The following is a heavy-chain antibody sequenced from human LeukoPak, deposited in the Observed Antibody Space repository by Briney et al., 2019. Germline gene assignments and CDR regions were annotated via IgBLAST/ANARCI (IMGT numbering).Heavy chain of an antibody. CDR1: GGSISSYY. J-gene: IGHJ4*02. Sequence: TSETLSLTCTVSGGSISSYYWSWIRQPPGKGLEWIGYIYYSGSTNYNPSLKSRVTISVDTSKNQFSLKLSSVTAADTAVYYCATGTGPQDYWGQGTLVTVSS. CDR2: IYYSGST. D-gene: IGHD1-1*01. V-gene: IGHV4-59*08. CDR3: ATGTGPQDY.